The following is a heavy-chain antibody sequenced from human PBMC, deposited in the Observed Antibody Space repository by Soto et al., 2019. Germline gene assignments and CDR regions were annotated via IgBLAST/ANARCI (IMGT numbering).Heavy chain of an antibody. CDR3: ARSGPSHYYYGMDV. J-gene: IGHJ6*02. Sequence: ASVKVSCKASGYTFTSYGISWVRQVPGQGLEWMGWISAYNGNTNYAQKLQGRVTMTTDTSTSTAYMELRSLRSDDTAVYYCARSGPSHYYYGMDVWGQGTTVTVSS. CDR1: GYTFTSYG. V-gene: IGHV1-18*01. D-gene: IGHD6-19*01. CDR2: ISAYNGNT.